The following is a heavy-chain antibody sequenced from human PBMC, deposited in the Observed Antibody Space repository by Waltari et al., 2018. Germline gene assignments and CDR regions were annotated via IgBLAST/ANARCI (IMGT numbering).Heavy chain of an antibody. D-gene: IGHD3-22*01. J-gene: IGHJ4*02. Sequence: EVQLVESGGGLVQPGGSLRLSCATSGFTFSNYWMSWVRQAPGKGLEWVANIKQDGSDNYYVDSVKGRSTISRDNAKNSLFLQMNSLRVEDTAVYYCARDRGVIVYWGQGTLVTVSS. CDR1: GFTFSNYW. V-gene: IGHV3-7*01. CDR2: IKQDGSDN. CDR3: ARDRGVIVY.